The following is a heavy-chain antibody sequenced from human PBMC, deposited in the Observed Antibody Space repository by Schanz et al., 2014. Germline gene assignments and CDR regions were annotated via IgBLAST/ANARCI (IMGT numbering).Heavy chain of an antibody. Sequence: VQLEQSGAEVKKPGSSVKVSCKASGGTFSSFGINWVRQAPGQGLEWMGRIIPSLGLAKYEQKFQDKVTITADTSTTTAYMELSSLTSEDTAVHYCARGRGCYDYWGQGTLXTVSS. CDR3: ARGRGCYDY. J-gene: IGHJ4*02. CDR2: IIPSLGLA. CDR1: GGTFSSFG. D-gene: IGHD2-21*01. V-gene: IGHV1-69*02.